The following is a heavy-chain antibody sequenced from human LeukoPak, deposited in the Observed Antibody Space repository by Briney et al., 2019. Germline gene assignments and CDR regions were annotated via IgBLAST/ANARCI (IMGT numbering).Heavy chain of an antibody. Sequence: GASVKVSCKASGYTFTSYYMHWVRQAPGQGLEWMGWISAYNGNTNYAQKLQGRVTMTTDTSTSTAYMELRSLRSDDTAVYYCAREDFCSSTSCRAFDIWGQGTMVTVSS. J-gene: IGHJ3*02. V-gene: IGHV1-18*04. CDR3: AREDFCSSTSCRAFDI. CDR2: ISAYNGNT. CDR1: GYTFTSYY. D-gene: IGHD2-2*01.